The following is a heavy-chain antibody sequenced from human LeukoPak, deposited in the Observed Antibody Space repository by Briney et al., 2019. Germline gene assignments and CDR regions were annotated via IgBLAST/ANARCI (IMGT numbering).Heavy chain of an antibody. CDR1: GYTFTGYY. D-gene: IGHD3-10*01. Sequence: ASVKVSCKASGYTFTGYYMHWVRQASGQGLEWMGWINPNSGGTNYAQKFQGRVIMTRDTSISTAYMELSRLRSDDTAVYYCARAPGEYYYGSGSSAVFDYWGQGTLVTVSS. J-gene: IGHJ4*02. CDR3: ARAPGEYYYGSGSSAVFDY. V-gene: IGHV1-2*02. CDR2: INPNSGGT.